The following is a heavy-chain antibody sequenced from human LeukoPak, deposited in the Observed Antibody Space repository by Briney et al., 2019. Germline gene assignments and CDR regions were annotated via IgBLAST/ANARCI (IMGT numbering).Heavy chain of an antibody. Sequence: SETLSLTCAVSGYSISSSNWWGWIRQPPGKGLEWIGYIYYSGSTYYNPSLKSRVTISVDTSKSQFSLKLTSVTAADTAVYYCARAPAMVAYYFDYWGQGTLVTVSS. D-gene: IGHD5-18*01. V-gene: IGHV4-28*03. J-gene: IGHJ4*02. CDR3: ARAPAMVAYYFDY. CDR1: GYSISSSNW. CDR2: IYYSGST.